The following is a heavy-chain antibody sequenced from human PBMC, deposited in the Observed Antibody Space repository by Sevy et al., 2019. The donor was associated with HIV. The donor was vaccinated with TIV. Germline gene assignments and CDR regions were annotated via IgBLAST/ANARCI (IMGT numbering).Heavy chain of an antibody. D-gene: IGHD6-6*01. CDR3: AREGSSATKNNWFDP. Sequence: ASVKISCKASGYTFTSYYMHWVRQAPGQGLEWMGIINPSGGSTSYAQKFQGRVTMTRDTSTSTVYMELSRLRSEDTAMYYCAREGSSATKNNWFDPWGQGTLVTVSS. V-gene: IGHV1-46*03. J-gene: IGHJ5*02. CDR1: GYTFTSYY. CDR2: INPSGGST.